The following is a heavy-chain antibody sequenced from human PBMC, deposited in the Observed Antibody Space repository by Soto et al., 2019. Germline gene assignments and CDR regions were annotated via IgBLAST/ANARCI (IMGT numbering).Heavy chain of an antibody. Sequence: GSLRLSCFASGFTFTEYALTWVRQAPGKGLEWVATISGSGGSTYYTDSVKGRFTVSSDSSNNVMYLQMNNLRAEDTALYYCAKEIASAYFPLDSWGRGTLVTVSS. D-gene: IGHD6-25*01. CDR3: AKEIASAYFPLDS. J-gene: IGHJ4*02. CDR2: ISGSGGST. CDR1: GFTFTEYA. V-gene: IGHV3-23*01.